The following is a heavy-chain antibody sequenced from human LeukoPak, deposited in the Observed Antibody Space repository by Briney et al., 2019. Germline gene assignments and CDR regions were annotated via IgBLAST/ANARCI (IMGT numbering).Heavy chain of an antibody. J-gene: IGHJ4*02. V-gene: IGHV1-69*05. CDR2: IVPIFGTA. CDR3: ARVGYCSGGSCYSSFDY. Sequence: SVKVSCKASGGTFSSYAISWVRQAPGQGLEWMGGIVPIFGTANYAQKFQGRVTITTDESTSTAYMELSSLRSEDTAVYYCARVGYCSGGSCYSSFDYWGQGTLVTVSS. D-gene: IGHD2-15*01. CDR1: GGTFSSYA.